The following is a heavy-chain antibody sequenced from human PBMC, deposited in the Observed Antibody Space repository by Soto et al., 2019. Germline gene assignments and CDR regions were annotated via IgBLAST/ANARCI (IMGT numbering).Heavy chain of an antibody. V-gene: IGHV3-7*03. CDR3: ARDHLILPAHDFFYGSDV. CDR2: IPQDGVDG. Sequence: LRLSCEVSGFTFSMYSMSWVRQSPGKGLEWVAKIPQDGVDGHYADSVEGRFTISRDNGKNSLYLQLNNLRAEDTAVYYCARDHLILPAHDFFYGSDVWGRGATVTVSS. D-gene: IGHD2-21*02. CDR1: GFTFSMYS. J-gene: IGHJ6*02.